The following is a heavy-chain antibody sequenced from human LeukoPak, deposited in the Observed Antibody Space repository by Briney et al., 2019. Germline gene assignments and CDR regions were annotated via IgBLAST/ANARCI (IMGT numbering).Heavy chain of an antibody. CDR1: GGSISNYY. CDR3: ARWDEWLRSYYFDY. CDR2: IYYTGST. D-gene: IGHD5-12*01. V-gene: IGHV4-59*01. J-gene: IGHJ4*02. Sequence: PSETLSLTCTVSGGSISNYYWNWIRQPPGKGLEWIGYIYYTGSTNYNPSLKSRVTMSVDTSKNQFSVNLKSVTPEDTAVYYCARWDEWLRSYYFDYWGQGTLVTVSS.